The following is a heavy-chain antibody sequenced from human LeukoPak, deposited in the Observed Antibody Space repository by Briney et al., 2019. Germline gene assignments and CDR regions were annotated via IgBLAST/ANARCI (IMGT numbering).Heavy chain of an antibody. D-gene: IGHD3-10*01. V-gene: IGHV4-34*01. CDR3: ARARVLLWFGELLFDY. J-gene: IGHJ4*02. Sequence: ASETLSLTCAVYGGSLSGYYWSWIRQPPGKGLEWIGEINHSGSTNYNPSLKSRVTISVDTSKNQFSLKLSSVTAADTAVYYCARARVLLWFGELLFDYWGQGTLVTVSS. CDR2: INHSGST. CDR1: GGSLSGYY.